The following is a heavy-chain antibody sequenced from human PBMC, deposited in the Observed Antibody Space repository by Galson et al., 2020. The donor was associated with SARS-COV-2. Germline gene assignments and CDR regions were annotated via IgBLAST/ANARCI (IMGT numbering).Heavy chain of an antibody. D-gene: IGHD3-3*01. J-gene: IGHJ4*02. CDR2: ISGSGGST. Sequence: GGSLRLSCAASGFTFSSYAMTWVRQAPGKGLEWVSSISGSGGSTYYADSLKGRFTISRDNSKNTLFLQMSSLRAEDTAVYYCAKPKGGYDFRSGYPFDYWGQGTLVTVSS. V-gene: IGHV3-23*01. CDR1: GFTFSSYA. CDR3: AKPKGGYDFRSGYPFDY.